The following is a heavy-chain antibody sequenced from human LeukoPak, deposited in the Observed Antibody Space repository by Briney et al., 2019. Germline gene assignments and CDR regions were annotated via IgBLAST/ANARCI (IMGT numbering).Heavy chain of an antibody. CDR3: ARSAPPNYDFWSGYYPNYYYYGMDV. D-gene: IGHD3-3*01. CDR1: GFIFTNYF. CDR2: IKQDGSEK. Sequence: GGSLRLSCAASGFIFTNYFMSWVRQAPGKGLEWVANIKQDGSEKYYVDSVKGRFTISRDNAKNSLYLQMNSLRAEDTAVYYCARSAPPNYDFWSGYYPNYYYYGMDVWGQGTTVTVSS. V-gene: IGHV3-7*03. J-gene: IGHJ6*02.